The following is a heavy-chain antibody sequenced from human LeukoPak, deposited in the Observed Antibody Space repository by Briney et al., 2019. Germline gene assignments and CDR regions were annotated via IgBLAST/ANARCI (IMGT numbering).Heavy chain of an antibody. D-gene: IGHD6-19*01. J-gene: IGHJ5*02. CDR1: GYTFTSYD. CDR3: ARGGAVADFNWFDP. Sequence: GASVKVSCKASGYTFTSYDINWVRQATGQGLEWMGWMNPNSGNTGYAQKFQGRVTMTRNTSISTAYMELSSLRSEDTAAYYCARGGAVADFNWFDPWGQGTLVTVSS. CDR2: MNPNSGNT. V-gene: IGHV1-8*01.